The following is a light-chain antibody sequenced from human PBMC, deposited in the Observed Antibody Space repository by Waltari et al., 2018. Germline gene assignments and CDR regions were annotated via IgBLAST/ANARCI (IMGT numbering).Light chain of an antibody. CDR1: PSISRW. J-gene: IGKJ1*01. CDR3: QQYDSSPWT. Sequence: DIQITQSPATLSASVGARITITCRASPSISRWLVWYQQKPGKSPKLLIYQASSLESGVPSRFSGSGSGTEFTLTISSLQRDDFATYYCQQYDSSPWTFGQGTQVEI. CDR2: QAS. V-gene: IGKV1-5*03.